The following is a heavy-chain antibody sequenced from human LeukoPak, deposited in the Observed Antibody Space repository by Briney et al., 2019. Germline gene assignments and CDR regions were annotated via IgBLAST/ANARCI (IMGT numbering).Heavy chain of an antibody. J-gene: IGHJ4*02. V-gene: IGHV3-53*05. D-gene: IGHD2-2*01. CDR3: AKVPAAATGGFDY. Sequence: PGGSLRLSCAASGFIVSSNYMSWVRQAPGKGLEWVSVISGGGVTYYTDSVKGRFTISRDNSKNTLYLQMNSLRAEDTAVYYCAKVPAAATGGFDYWGQGTLVTVSS. CDR2: ISGGGVT. CDR1: GFIVSSNY.